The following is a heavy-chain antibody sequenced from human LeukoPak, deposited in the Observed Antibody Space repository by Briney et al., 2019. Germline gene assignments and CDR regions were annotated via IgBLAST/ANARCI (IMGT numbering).Heavy chain of an antibody. V-gene: IGHV3-11*04. CDR1: GFTFSDYY. Sequence: GGSLRLSCAASGFTFSDYYMSWIRQAPGKGLEWVSYIGSSGSTIYYADSVKGRFTISRDNAKNSLYLQMNSLRAEDTAVYYCARVAAAGTFVYWGQGTLVTVSS. D-gene: IGHD6-13*01. CDR2: IGSSGSTI. CDR3: ARVAAAGTFVY. J-gene: IGHJ4*02.